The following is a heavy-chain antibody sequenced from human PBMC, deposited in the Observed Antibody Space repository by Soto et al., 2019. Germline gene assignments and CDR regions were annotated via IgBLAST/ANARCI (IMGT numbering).Heavy chain of an antibody. V-gene: IGHV3-23*01. CDR1: GFTFSSYC. CDR3: AKHYSGSSTTCFDAFDF. J-gene: IGHJ3*01. CDR2: ISGSGGDT. D-gene: IGHD2-2*01. Sequence: GSLRISSAASGFTFSSYCMHWVRQAPGKGLEWVSAISGSGGDTYYADSVQGRFTISRDNSKNTLYLQMSSLRAEDTAVYYCAKHYSGSSTTCFDAFDFCGQGTMVTVSS.